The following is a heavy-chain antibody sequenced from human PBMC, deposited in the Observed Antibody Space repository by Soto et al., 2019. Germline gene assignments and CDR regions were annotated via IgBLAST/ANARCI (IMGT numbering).Heavy chain of an antibody. J-gene: IGHJ6*02. Sequence: QVQLQESGPGLVKPSETLSLTCTVSGGSISSYFWSWIRQPPGKGLEWIGYISYSGSTNYNPSLKSRVTISVDTSKSQFSLSLSSVTAADTAVYYCARDLVVPAAMYGYYYYYGMDVWGQGTTVTVSS. V-gene: IGHV4-59*01. CDR1: GGSISSYF. CDR2: ISYSGST. CDR3: ARDLVVPAAMYGYYYYYGMDV. D-gene: IGHD2-2*01.